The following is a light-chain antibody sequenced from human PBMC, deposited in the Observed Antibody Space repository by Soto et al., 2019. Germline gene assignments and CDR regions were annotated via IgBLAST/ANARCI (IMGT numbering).Light chain of an antibody. CDR3: QTADNSGTFLL. CDR2: KDN. J-gene: IGLJ3*02. V-gene: IGLV3-25*02. CDR1: PLTRQY. Sequence: SYELTQPPSMSVSPGQTARITCSEDPLTRQYVYWYQQKPGQAPLLVIYKDNERPSGIPERFSGSTSGTTGTLTISGVRAEDEADYYCQTADNSGTFLLFAGGTKLTVL.